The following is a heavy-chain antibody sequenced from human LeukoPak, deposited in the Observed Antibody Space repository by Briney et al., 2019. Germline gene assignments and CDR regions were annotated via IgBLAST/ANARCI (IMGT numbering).Heavy chain of an antibody. J-gene: IGHJ4*02. CDR1: GFTFRTYW. CDR2: ISPDGSTT. CDR3: ARVWSEFDY. Sequence: GGSLRLSCAASGFTFRTYWMHWVRQPPGKGLVWVSHISPDGSTTTYADSVKGRFTISRDNSKNTVFLQMDSLGVDDTAMYYCARVWSEFDYWGQGALVIVSS. V-gene: IGHV3-74*01. D-gene: IGHD3-16*01.